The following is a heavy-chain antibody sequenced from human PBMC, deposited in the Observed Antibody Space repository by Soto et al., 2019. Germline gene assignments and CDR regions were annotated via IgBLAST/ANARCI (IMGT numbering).Heavy chain of an antibody. Sequence: RGESLKSSGKGSVYSFTSYWIGWVRQMPGKGLEWMGIIYPWDSDTRYSPSLQGQVTISADKSISTAYLQWSSLKASDTAMYYWARLIEAATQGGYYYYGMDVWGQGTTVPVSS. CDR3: ARLIEAATQGGYYYYGMDV. D-gene: IGHD6-13*01. V-gene: IGHV5-51*01. CDR2: IYPWDSDT. J-gene: IGHJ6*02. CDR1: VYSFTSYW.